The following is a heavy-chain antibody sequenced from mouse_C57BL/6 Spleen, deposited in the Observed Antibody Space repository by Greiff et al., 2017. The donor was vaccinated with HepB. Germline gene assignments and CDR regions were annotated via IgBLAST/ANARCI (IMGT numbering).Heavy chain of an antibody. CDR3: ARHERGTVVAPGAMDY. CDR1: GYTFTEYT. D-gene: IGHD1-1*01. Sequence: VHLVESGAELVKPGASVKLSCKASGYTFTEYTIHWVKQRSGQGLEWIGWFYPGSGSIKYNEKFKDKATLTADKSSSTVYMELSRLTSEDSAVYFCARHERGTVVAPGAMDYWGQGTSVTVSS. V-gene: IGHV1-62-2*01. J-gene: IGHJ4*01. CDR2: FYPGSGSI.